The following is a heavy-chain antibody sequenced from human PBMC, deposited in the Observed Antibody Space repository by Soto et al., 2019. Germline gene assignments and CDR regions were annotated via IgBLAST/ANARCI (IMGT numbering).Heavy chain of an antibody. V-gene: IGHV3-7*03. CDR2: IDQDESRK. J-gene: IGHJ4*02. Sequence: DVHLVESGGDLVQPGGSLRLSCVASGLTFSNYWMTWVRQTPGKGLEWVANIDQDESRKNYVDSVKGRFIISRDNSRNSVYLQMNSLTADDTGIYYCATDTLIRDYWGQGTRVTVSS. CDR3: ATDTLIRDY. CDR1: GLTFSNYW. D-gene: IGHD2-15*01.